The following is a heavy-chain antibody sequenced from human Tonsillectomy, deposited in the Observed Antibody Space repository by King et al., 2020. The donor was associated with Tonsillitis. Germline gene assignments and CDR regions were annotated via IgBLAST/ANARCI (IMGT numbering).Heavy chain of an antibody. Sequence: EVQLVESGGGLVQPGGSLRLSCAASGFTFSRYWMSWVRQAPGKGLEWVANIKQDGSEKYYVDSVKGRFTISRDNAKNSLYLQMNSLRDEDTAVYYCARDYSGYRIYYFDYWGQGTLVTVSS. CDR3: ARDYSGYRIYYFDY. J-gene: IGHJ4*02. V-gene: IGHV3-7*03. CDR2: IKQDGSEK. CDR1: GFTFSRYW. D-gene: IGHD3-22*01.